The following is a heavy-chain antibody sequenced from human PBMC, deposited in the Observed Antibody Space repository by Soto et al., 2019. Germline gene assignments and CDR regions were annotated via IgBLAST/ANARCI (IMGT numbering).Heavy chain of an antibody. V-gene: IGHV3-33*01. Sequence: QVQLVESGGGVVQPGRSRRLSCAASGFTFSSYAMHWVRQAPGKGLEWAAIIWYDGSKKYYGDSVEGRFTISRDNSKNTLYLQLNSLRAEDTAVYYCARGGNNGWSLDYWGQGTMVTVSS. D-gene: IGHD6-19*01. CDR3: ARGGNNGWSLDY. J-gene: IGHJ4*02. CDR1: GFTFSSYA. CDR2: IWYDGSKK.